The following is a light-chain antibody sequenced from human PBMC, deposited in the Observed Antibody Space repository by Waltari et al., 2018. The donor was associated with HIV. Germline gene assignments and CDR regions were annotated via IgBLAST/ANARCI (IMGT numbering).Light chain of an antibody. Sequence: QSVLTQPPSASGTPGQRVTISCSGSRSNIGSNTVTWYQQLPGTAPKLLTYSNNQRPSGVPDRFSGSKSGTSVSLAISGLQSEDDTDYYCAAWDDSLNGWVFGGGTKLTVL. V-gene: IGLV1-44*01. J-gene: IGLJ3*02. CDR2: SNN. CDR3: AAWDDSLNGWV. CDR1: RSNIGSNT.